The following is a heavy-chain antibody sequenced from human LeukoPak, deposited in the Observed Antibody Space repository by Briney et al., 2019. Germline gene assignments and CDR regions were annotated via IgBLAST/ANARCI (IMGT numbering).Heavy chain of an antibody. V-gene: IGHV3-7*01. Sequence: GGSLRLSCAASGFTFSDYWMTWVRQAPGKGLEWVANIKEDGSEIFYADSVKGRFTLSRDNAENSLFLQMSSLRAEDTAVYYCARDGVGGEGFDYWGQGTLVTVSS. CDR2: IKEDGSEI. D-gene: IGHD3-16*01. CDR3: ARDGVGGEGFDY. CDR1: GFTFSDYW. J-gene: IGHJ4*02.